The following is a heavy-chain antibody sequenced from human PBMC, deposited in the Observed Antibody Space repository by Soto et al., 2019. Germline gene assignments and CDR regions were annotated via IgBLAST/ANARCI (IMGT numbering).Heavy chain of an antibody. CDR3: ARDSGYGSGASVNHYLDY. Sequence: SETLSLTCAVYGGSFSGYYWSWIRQPPGKGLEWIGEINHSGSTNYNPSLKSRVTISVDTSKNQFSLKLSSVTAADTAVYYCARDSGYGSGASVNHYLDYWGHGTLVTV. D-gene: IGHD3-10*01. J-gene: IGHJ4*01. V-gene: IGHV4-34*01. CDR2: INHSGST. CDR1: GGSFSGYY.